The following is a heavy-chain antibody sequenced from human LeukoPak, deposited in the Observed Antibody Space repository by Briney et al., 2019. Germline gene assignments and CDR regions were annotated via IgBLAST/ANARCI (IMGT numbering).Heavy chain of an antibody. CDR3: ARDREYSSSWAVS. CDR1: GFTFSSYG. CDR2: IWYDGSNK. D-gene: IGHD6-13*01. Sequence: GRSLTLSCAASGFTFSSYGMHWVRQAPGKGLEWVAVIWYDGSNKYYADSVKGRFTISRDNSKNALYLQMNSLRAEDTAVYYCARDREYSSSWAVSWGQGTLVTVS. V-gene: IGHV3-33*01. J-gene: IGHJ4*02.